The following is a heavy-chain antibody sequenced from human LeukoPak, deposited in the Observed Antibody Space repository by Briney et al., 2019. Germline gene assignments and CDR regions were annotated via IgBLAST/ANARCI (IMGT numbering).Heavy chain of an antibody. V-gene: IGHV3-23*01. D-gene: IGHD4-11*01. CDR3: AKSQLYSNYYYYYGMDV. J-gene: IGHJ6*02. Sequence: GGSLRLSCAASGVTFSSYAMSWVRQAPGKGLEGGSGISDSGGYTYYADSVKGRFTISRDNSKNTLYLQMNSLRAEDTAVYSCAKSQLYSNYYYYYGMDVWGQGTTVTVSS. CDR2: ISDSGGYT. CDR1: GVTFSSYA.